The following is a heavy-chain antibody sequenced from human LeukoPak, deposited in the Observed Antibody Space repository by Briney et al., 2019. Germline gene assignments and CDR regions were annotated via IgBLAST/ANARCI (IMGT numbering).Heavy chain of an antibody. V-gene: IGHV3-15*01. CDR1: GFTFSNAW. CDR3: TRDQPTTVTPPGDY. D-gene: IGHD4-17*01. CDR2: IKSKTDGGTT. Sequence: GGSLRLSCAASGFTFSNAWMSWVRQAPGKGLEWVGRIKSKTDGGTTDYAAPVKGRFTISRDDSKSIAYLQMNSLKTEDTAVYYYTRDQPTTVTPPGDYWGQGTLVTVSS. J-gene: IGHJ4*02.